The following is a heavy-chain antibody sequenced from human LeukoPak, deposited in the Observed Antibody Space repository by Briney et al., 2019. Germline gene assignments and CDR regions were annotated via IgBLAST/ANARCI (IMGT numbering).Heavy chain of an antibody. CDR1: GYTFTSYG. CDR2: IGAYNGNT. CDR3: ARVARLVYADDY. Sequence: GASVKVSCKASGYTFTSYGISWVRQAPGQGLEWMGWIGAYNGNTNYAQKLQGRVTMTTDTSTSSAYMELRSLRSDDTAVYYCARVARLVYADDYWGQGTLVTVSS. J-gene: IGHJ4*02. D-gene: IGHD2-8*01. V-gene: IGHV1-18*01.